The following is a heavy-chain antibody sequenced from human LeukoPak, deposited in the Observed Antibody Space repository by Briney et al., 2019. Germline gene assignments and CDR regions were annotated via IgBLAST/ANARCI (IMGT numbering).Heavy chain of an antibody. CDR1: GFTFGNAW. CDR3: ASAYGRLSGGFDL. V-gene: IGHV3-11*01. CDR2: ISPSGSTI. Sequence: GGSLRLSCAASGFTFGNAWMSWVRQAPGKGLEWLSYISPSGSTIYYPDSVKGRFTISRDNAENSLYLQMNSLRAEDTAVYYCASAYGRLSGGFDLWGQGTMVTVSS. J-gene: IGHJ3*01. D-gene: IGHD2-15*01.